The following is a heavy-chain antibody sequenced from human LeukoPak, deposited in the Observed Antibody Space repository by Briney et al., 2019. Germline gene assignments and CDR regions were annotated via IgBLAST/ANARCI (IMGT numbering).Heavy chain of an antibody. CDR3: ARMGRITIFGVVPDAFDI. V-gene: IGHV4-34*01. Sequence: SETLSLTCAVYGGSFSGYYWSWIRQPPGKGLEWIGEINHSGSTNYNPSLKSRVTISVDTSKNQFSLKLSSVTAADTAVYYCARMGRITIFGVVPDAFDIWGQGTMVTVSS. D-gene: IGHD3-3*01. CDR2: INHSGST. CDR1: GGSFSGYY. J-gene: IGHJ3*02.